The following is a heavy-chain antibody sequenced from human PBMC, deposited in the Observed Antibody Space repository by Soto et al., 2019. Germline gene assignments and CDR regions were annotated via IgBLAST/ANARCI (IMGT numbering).Heavy chain of an antibody. CDR2: IYYRGST. D-gene: IGHD6-6*01. J-gene: IGHJ4*02. CDR1: GDSMSNYY. Sequence: SKTLSLTCTVSGDSMSNYYWSWIRQPPGMALEWIGYIYYRGSTHYNPSLKSRVTISVDTSKNQFSLKLSSVTAADTAVYYCASSLYRSSSYFDSWGQGTLVTVSS. V-gene: IGHV4-59*01. CDR3: ASSLYRSSSYFDS.